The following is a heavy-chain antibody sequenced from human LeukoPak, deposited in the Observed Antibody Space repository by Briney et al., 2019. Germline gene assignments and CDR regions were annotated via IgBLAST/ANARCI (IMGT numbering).Heavy chain of an antibody. V-gene: IGHV3-23*01. D-gene: IGHD6-19*01. Sequence: GGSLRLSCAASGFTFSGYSMSRVRQAPGKGPEWVSTISGSGDATYYADSVEGRFTISRDNSKNTLYLQVNTLRADDTATYYCAKPVSGGLAVTADWFHPWGQGTLVVVSS. J-gene: IGHJ5*01. CDR1: GFTFSGYS. CDR3: AKPVSGGLAVTADWFHP. CDR2: ISGSGDAT.